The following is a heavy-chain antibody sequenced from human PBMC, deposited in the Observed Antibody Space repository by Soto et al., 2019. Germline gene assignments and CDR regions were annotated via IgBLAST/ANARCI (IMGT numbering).Heavy chain of an antibody. CDR1: GFTFSSYA. CDR2: ISGSGGST. CDR3: AKDGRHIVVVIAILPDAFDI. V-gene: IGHV3-23*01. J-gene: IGHJ3*02. D-gene: IGHD2-21*01. Sequence: GGSLRLSCAASGFTFSSYAMSWVRQAPGKGLEWVSAISGSGGSTYYADSVKGRFTISRDNSKNTLYLQMNSLRAEDTAIYYCAKDGRHIVVVIAILPDAFDIWGQGTMVTVSS.